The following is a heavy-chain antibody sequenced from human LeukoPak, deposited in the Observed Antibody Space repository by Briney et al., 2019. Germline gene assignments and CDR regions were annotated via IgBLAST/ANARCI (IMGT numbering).Heavy chain of an antibody. V-gene: IGHV4-59*01. D-gene: IGHD3-10*01. CDR1: GGSISSYY. J-gene: IGHJ3*02. CDR3: ARDPALWFGEHDAFDI. CDR2: IYYSGST. Sequence: PSETLSLTCTVSGGSISSYYWSWIRQPPGKGLEWIGYIYYSGSTNYNPSLKSRVTISVDTSKNQFSLKLSSVTAADTAVYYCARDPALWFGEHDAFDIWGQGTMVTVSS.